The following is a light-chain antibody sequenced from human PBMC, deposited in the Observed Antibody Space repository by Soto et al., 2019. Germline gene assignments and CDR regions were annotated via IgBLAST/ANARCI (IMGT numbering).Light chain of an antibody. CDR3: QQYDNWPPLT. CDR1: QSVSSN. V-gene: IGKV3-15*01. J-gene: IGKJ4*01. Sequence: EIVMTQSPATLSVSPGERATLSCRASQSVSSNLAWYQQKPGQAPRLLIYGASNRATGIPARFSGSGSETEFTLTISSLQSEDFAVYYCQQYDNWPPLTFGGGTKVEIK. CDR2: GAS.